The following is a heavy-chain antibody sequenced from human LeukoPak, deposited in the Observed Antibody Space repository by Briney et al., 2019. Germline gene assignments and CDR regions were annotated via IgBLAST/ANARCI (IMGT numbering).Heavy chain of an antibody. CDR2: INPNTGGT. V-gene: IGHV1-2*02. Sequence: ASVRVSCKASGYTFTGFYMHWVRQAPGQGVECVGWINPNTGGTYSAPNLQGRVSLTRETSISTAYMEFSRLTSDDTAVYFCAPENWYFDYWGQGTLVTVSS. CDR3: APENWYFDY. CDR1: GYTFTGFY. D-gene: IGHD1-1*01. J-gene: IGHJ4*02.